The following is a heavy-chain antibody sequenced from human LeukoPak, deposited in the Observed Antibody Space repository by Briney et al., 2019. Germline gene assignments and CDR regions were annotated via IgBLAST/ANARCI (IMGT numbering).Heavy chain of an antibody. CDR2: IYYTGST. D-gene: IGHD1-26*01. CDR1: DGSISPYH. Sequence: IPSETLSLTCTVSDGSISPYHWSWIRQPPGKGLEYIGYIYYTGSTNFNPSLKSRVSMSVDTSKNQSSLKVRSVTPADTAVYFCARAVSWVSISRTTTHFDYWGQGTLVTVSS. V-gene: IGHV4-59*01. J-gene: IGHJ4*02. CDR3: ARAVSWVSISRTTTHFDY.